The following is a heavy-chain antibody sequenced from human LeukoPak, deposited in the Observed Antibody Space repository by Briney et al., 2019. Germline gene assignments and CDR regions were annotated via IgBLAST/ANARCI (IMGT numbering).Heavy chain of an antibody. CDR2: IIPIFGTA. CDR1: GGTFSSYA. D-gene: IGHD2-15*01. J-gene: IGHJ5*02. CDR3: ARGGSVVVAATENWFDP. Sequence: GASVKVSCKASGGTFSSYAISWVRQAPGQGLEWMGGIIPIFGTANYAQKFQGRVTITADKSTSTAYMELSSLRSEDTAVYYCARGGSVVVAATENWFDPWGQGTLVTVSS. V-gene: IGHV1-69*06.